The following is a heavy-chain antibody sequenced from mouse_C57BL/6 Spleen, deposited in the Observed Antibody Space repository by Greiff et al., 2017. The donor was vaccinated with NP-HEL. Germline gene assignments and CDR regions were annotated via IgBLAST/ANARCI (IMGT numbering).Heavy chain of an antibody. D-gene: IGHD1-1*01. J-gene: IGHJ2*01. CDR3: ARDPVAPYYFDY. V-gene: IGHV3-6*01. Sequence: ESGPGLVKPSQSLSLTCSVTGYSITSGYYWNWIRQFPGNKLEWMGYISYDGSNNYNPSLKNRISITHDTSKNQFFLKLNSVTTEDTATYYCARDPVAPYYFDYWGQGTTLTVSS. CDR1: GYSITSGYY. CDR2: ISYDGSN.